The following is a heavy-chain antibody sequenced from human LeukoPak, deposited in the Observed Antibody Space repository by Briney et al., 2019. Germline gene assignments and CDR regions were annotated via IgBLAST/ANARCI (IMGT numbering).Heavy chain of an antibody. V-gene: IGHV4-59*01. D-gene: IGHD6-19*01. CDR3: ARNKAVTFNWFDP. Sequence: SETLSLTCTVSGGSISSYYWSWIRQPPGKGLEWIGYISYSGSTNCNPSLKSRVAISVDTSKNQFSLKLSSVTAADTAVYYCARNKAVTFNWFDPWGQGTLVTVSS. J-gene: IGHJ5*02. CDR2: ISYSGST. CDR1: GGSISSYY.